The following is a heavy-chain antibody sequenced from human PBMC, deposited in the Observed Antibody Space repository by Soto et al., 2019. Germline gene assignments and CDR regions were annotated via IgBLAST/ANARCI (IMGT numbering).Heavy chain of an antibody. Sequence: QVQLVQSGAEVKKPGASVKVSCKASGYTFTGYYMHWVRQAPGQGLEWMGWINPNSGGTNYAQKVQGRVTMTRDTSISTAYMELSRLRSDDTAVYYCARDGWELLGIGLDYWGQGTLVTVSS. CDR1: GYTFTGYY. CDR2: INPNSGGT. J-gene: IGHJ4*02. V-gene: IGHV1-2*02. D-gene: IGHD1-26*01. CDR3: ARDGWELLGIGLDY.